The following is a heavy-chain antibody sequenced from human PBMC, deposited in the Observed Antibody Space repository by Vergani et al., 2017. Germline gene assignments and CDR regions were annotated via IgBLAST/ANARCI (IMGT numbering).Heavy chain of an antibody. V-gene: IGHV3-64D*06. CDR1: GFTFSSYA. J-gene: IGHJ4*02. Sequence: EVQLLESGGGLVQPGGSLRLSCSASGFTFSSYAMHWVRQAPGKGLEYVSAINSNGGRTYYAGSVKGRFTISRDNSKNTLYLQMSSLRAEDTAVYYCVKGGGNYDFWSGYYWGQGTLVTVSS. D-gene: IGHD3-3*01. CDR2: INSNGGRT. CDR3: VKGGGNYDFWSGYY.